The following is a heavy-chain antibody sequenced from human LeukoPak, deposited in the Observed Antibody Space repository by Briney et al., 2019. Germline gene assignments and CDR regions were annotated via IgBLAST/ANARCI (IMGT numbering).Heavy chain of an antibody. V-gene: IGHV3-20*04. D-gene: IGHD2-15*01. J-gene: IGHJ6*03. CDR2: INWNGGST. CDR3: ARNPGRYCSGGSCYYYYYYMDV. CDR1: GFTFDDYG. Sequence: GGSLRLSCAASGFTFDDYGMSWVRHAPGKGLEWVSGINWNGGSTGYADSVKGRFTISRDNAKNSLYLQMNSPRAEDTALYYCARNPGRYCSGGSCYYYYYYMDVWGKGTTVTVSS.